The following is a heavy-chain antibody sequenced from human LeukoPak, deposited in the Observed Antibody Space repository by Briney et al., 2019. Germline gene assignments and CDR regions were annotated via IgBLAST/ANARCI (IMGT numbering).Heavy chain of an antibody. D-gene: IGHD2-15*01. Sequence: PGGSLRLSCAASGFTFTSYAMSWVRQAPGKGLEWVSAISPSGHRTFYADSVKGRFTISRDNSKSTLYLQMNSVRAEDTALYYCAKETGIGGGGDYWGQGTLVTVSS. J-gene: IGHJ4*02. CDR2: ISPSGHRT. V-gene: IGHV3-23*01. CDR3: AKETGIGGGGDY. CDR1: GFTFTSYA.